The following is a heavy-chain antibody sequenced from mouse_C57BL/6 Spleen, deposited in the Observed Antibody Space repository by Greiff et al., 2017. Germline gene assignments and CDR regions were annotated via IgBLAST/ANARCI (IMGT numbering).Heavy chain of an antibody. D-gene: IGHD2-9*01. Sequence: EVKLVESGGGLVKPGGSLKLSCAASGFTFSDYGMNWVRQAPEKGLEWVAYISSGSSTIYYAETVKGRFTISRDNAKNTLFLQMTSLRFEDTAMYYCARPYYVYGAMDYWGQGTSVTVSS. V-gene: IGHV5-17*01. CDR2: ISSGSSTI. J-gene: IGHJ4*01. CDR1: GFTFSDYG. CDR3: ARPYYVYGAMDY.